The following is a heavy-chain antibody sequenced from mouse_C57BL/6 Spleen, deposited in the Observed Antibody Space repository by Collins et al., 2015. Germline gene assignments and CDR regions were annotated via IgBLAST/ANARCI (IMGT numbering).Heavy chain of an antibody. CDR2: IDPANGNT. D-gene: IGHD2-3*01. CDR1: ASNXKNTY. Sequence: EVQLQQSVAELVRPGAQSSCPAQLLASNXKNTYMHWVKQRPEQGLEWIGRIDPANGNTKYAPKFQGKATITADTSSNTAYLQLSSLTSEDTAIYYCADDLDYWGQGTTLTVSS. J-gene: IGHJ2*01. V-gene: IGHV14-3*01. CDR3: ADDLDY.